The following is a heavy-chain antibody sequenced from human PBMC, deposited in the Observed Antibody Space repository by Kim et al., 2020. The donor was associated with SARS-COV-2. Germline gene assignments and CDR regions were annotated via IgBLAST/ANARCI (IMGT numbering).Heavy chain of an antibody. D-gene: IGHD3-3*01. CDR2: INHSGST. CDR1: GGSFSGYY. CDR3: ARGTVSDTIFGVVIIPRSSYYYDYCVGV. J-gene: IGHJ6*03. V-gene: IGHV4-34*01. Sequence: SETLSLTCAVYGGSFSGYYWSWIRQPPGKGLEWIGEINHSGSTNYNPSLKSRVTISVDTSKNQFSLKLSSVTAADTAVYYCARGTVSDTIFGVVIIPRSSYYYDYCVGVWGKGATVTVSS.